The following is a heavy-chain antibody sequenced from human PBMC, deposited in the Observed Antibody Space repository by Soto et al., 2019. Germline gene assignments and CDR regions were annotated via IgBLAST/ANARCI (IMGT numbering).Heavy chain of an antibody. Sequence: QVQLQESGPGLVKASQILSLFCSVSGESISSGGYYWSWIRHHPGKGLEWIGYIYDSESAYYNPSLKSRVTISMDTSKNHFAMKLSSVTAADTAVYYCARASSSSSAADYWGQGTLITVS. V-gene: IGHV4-31*03. CDR1: GESISSGGYY. D-gene: IGHD6-6*01. CDR3: ARASSSSSAADY. CDR2: IYDSESA. J-gene: IGHJ4*02.